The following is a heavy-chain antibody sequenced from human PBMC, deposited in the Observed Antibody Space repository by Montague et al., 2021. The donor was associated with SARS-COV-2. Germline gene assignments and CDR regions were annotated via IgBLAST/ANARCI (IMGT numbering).Heavy chain of an antibody. CDR1: GFTFSNYS. CDR2: ISSSTNIV. Sequence: SLRLSCAASGFTFSNYSVNWVRQAPGKGLEWIPYISSSTNIVYYAASVKGRFTISRDNARNSLYLQMNSLRVDDTAVYYCAKDLVLRAARPDALDVWGQGTVVTVSS. D-gene: IGHD6-6*01. CDR3: AKDLVLRAARPDALDV. V-gene: IGHV3-48*04. J-gene: IGHJ3*01.